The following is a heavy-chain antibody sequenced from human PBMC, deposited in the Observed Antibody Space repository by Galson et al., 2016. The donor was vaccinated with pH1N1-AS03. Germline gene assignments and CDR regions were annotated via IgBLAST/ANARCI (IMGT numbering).Heavy chain of an antibody. CDR1: GHTFNTYY. Sequence: SVKVSCKASGHTFNTYYIHWVRQAPGQGLEWMGVINPSGDSTTYAQKLQGRVSLTRDTSAGTVSMELSSLRSEDTAVLFCVAGTKYDDITGDKYYFDYWGPGTLVTVSS. CDR3: VAGTKYDDITGDKYYFDY. V-gene: IGHV1-46*02. CDR2: INPSGDST. J-gene: IGHJ4*01. D-gene: IGHD3-22*01.